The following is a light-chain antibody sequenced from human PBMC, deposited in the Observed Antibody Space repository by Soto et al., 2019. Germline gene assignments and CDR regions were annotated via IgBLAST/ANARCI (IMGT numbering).Light chain of an antibody. CDR1: QAIRND. Sequence: AIPMTQSPSSLSASVGDRVTITCRASQAIRNDLGWYQQKPGKAPKLLIYAASSLQNDVPSRFSGSGSGTDFTLTITSLQSEDFATYYCLQDYVWPFSFGGGTRVEIK. V-gene: IGKV1-6*02. CDR2: AAS. CDR3: LQDYVWPFS. J-gene: IGKJ4*01.